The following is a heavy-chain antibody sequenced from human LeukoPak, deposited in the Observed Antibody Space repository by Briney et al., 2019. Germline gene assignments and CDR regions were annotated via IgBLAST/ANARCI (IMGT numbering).Heavy chain of an antibody. Sequence: GGSLRLSCAASGFTFSSYSMNWVRQAPGKGLEWVSSISSSSSYIYHADSVKGRFTISRDNAKNSLYLQMNSLRAEDTAVYYCARDRGFDPWGQGTLVTVSS. J-gene: IGHJ5*02. CDR3: ARDRGFDP. CDR1: GFTFSSYS. CDR2: ISSSSSYI. V-gene: IGHV3-21*01.